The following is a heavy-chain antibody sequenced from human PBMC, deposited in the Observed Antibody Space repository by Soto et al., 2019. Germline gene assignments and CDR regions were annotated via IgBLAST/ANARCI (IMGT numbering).Heavy chain of an antibody. J-gene: IGHJ3*02. V-gene: IGHV4-34*01. Sequence: SETLSLTCAVYGGSFSGYYWSWIRQPPGKGLEWIGEINHSGSTNYNPSLKSRVTISVDTSKNQFSLKLSSVAAADTAVYYCARGLRVRHFDWPPKKPHAFDIWGQGTMVTVSS. CDR3: ARGLRVRHFDWPPKKPHAFDI. CDR1: GGSFSGYY. D-gene: IGHD3-9*01. CDR2: INHSGST.